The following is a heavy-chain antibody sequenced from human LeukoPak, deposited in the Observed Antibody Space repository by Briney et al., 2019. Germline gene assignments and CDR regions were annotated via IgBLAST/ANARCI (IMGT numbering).Heavy chain of an antibody. CDR1: GFPFSFYE. CDR2: IGSIGTTI. V-gene: IGHV3-48*03. CDR3: ALLAVASDFDY. J-gene: IGHJ4*02. Sequence: GGSLRLSCAVSGFPFSFYEMNWVRQAPGKGLEWVSNIGSIGTTIYYADSVKGRFSISRDNAKSSLYLQMNSLRVEDTAVYYCALLAVASDFDYWGQGALVTVSS. D-gene: IGHD6-19*01.